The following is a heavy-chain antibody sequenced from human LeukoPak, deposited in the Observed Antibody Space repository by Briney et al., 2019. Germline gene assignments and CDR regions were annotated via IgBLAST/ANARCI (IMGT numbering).Heavy chain of an antibody. CDR1: GLTFSNNA. CDR2: ISSSGDRT. D-gene: IGHD1-26*01. J-gene: IGHJ4*02. Sequence: GGSLRLSCAASGLTFSNNAMNWVRQAPGKGLEWVSDISSSGDRTYYIDSVKGRFTISRDNAKNTVYLQMNSPRAEDTAVYYCAKDGKSMDSGSYPFDYWGQGTLVTVSS. CDR3: AKDGKSMDSGSYPFDY. V-gene: IGHV3-23*01.